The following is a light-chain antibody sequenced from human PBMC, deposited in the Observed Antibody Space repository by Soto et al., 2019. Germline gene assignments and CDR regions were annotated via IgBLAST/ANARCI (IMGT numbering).Light chain of an antibody. CDR2: KKN. CDR1: SSNIGSNA. Sequence: QSALTQPPSASGTPGQRVAISCSGSSSNIGSNAVNWYQQLPGAAPKLLIYKKNLRPSGVPDRFSGSKSGASASLAISGLQSEDESDSYCAAWDDSLKGLVFGGGTKLTVL. V-gene: IGLV1-44*01. J-gene: IGLJ3*02. CDR3: AAWDDSLKGLV.